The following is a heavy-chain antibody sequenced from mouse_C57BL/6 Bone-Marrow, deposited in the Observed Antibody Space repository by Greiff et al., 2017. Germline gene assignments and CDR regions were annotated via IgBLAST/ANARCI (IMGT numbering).Heavy chain of an antibody. J-gene: IGHJ2*01. V-gene: IGHV1-81*01. CDR3: ARSGDSSVLYYFDY. CDR2: IYPRSGNT. D-gene: IGHD3-2*02. CDR1: GYTFTSYG. Sequence: VQLQESGAELARPGASVKLSCKASGYTFTSYGISWVKQRTGQGLEWIGEIYPRSGNTYYNEKFKGKATLTADKSSSTAYMELRSMRSEDAAVYFYARSGDSSVLYYFDYWGQGTTLTVSS.